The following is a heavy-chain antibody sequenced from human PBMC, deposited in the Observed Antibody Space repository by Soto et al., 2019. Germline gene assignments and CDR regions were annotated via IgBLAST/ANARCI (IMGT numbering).Heavy chain of an antibody. CDR2: ICYSGST. D-gene: IGHD3-10*01. CDR3: ARGYYYGSGSYMYYYGMDV. V-gene: IGHV4-59*01. Sequence: XETLSLTCTVSGCSISSYYWSWIRQPPGKGLEWIGYICYSGSTNYNRSLKSRVTISVDTSKNQFSLKLSSVTAADTAVYYCARGYYYGSGSYMYYYGMDVSGQGTTVTVSS. J-gene: IGHJ6*02. CDR1: GCSISSYY.